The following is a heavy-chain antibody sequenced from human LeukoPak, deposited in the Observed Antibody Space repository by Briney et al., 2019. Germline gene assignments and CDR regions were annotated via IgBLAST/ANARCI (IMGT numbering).Heavy chain of an antibody. CDR2: IYYSGST. D-gene: IGHD6-19*01. CDR1: GGSISSGGYY. J-gene: IGHJ4*02. Sequence: SETLSLTCTVSGGSISSGGYYWSWIRQHPGKGLEWIGYIYYSGSTYYNPSLKSRVTISVDTSKNQFSLKLSSVTAADTAVYYCASRGGIAVAGTSGSIDYFDYWGQGTLVTVSS. V-gene: IGHV4-31*03. CDR3: ASRGGIAVAGTSGSIDYFDY.